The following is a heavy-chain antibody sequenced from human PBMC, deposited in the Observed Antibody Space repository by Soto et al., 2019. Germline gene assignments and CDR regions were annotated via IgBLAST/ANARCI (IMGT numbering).Heavy chain of an antibody. D-gene: IGHD3-10*01. CDR1: GFTFSSYW. V-gene: IGHV3-66*01. Sequence: GGSLRLSCAASGFTFSSYWMSWVRQAPGKGLEWVSVLYSASSADFADSVKGRFTISRDISKNTLYLQMNSLRAEDTAVYYCARVRGFDYWGQGTLVTVSS. CDR2: LYSASSA. CDR3: ARVRGFDY. J-gene: IGHJ4*02.